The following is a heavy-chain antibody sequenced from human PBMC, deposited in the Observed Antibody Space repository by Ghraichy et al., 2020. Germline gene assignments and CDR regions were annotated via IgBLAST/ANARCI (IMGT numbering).Heavy chain of an antibody. CDR1: GDSITSSSSF. CDR2: LKYSGNT. D-gene: IGHD2-21*02. V-gene: IGHV4-39*01. CDR3: VRHIGMVTILNYFDF. Sequence: SETLSLTCSVSGDSITSSSSFWGWIRQPPGKGLEWIGTLKYSGNTYHSPSLKSRLTISVDTSKNQFSLKLTSATAADTAVYYCVRHIGMVTILNYFDFWGQGAPVTVSS. J-gene: IGHJ4*02.